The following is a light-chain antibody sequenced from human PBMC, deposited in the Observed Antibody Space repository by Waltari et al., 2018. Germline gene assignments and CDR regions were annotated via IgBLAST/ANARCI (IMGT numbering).Light chain of an antibody. V-gene: IGKV4-1*01. Sequence: DIVMTQSPDSLAVSLGERATINCKSSQRVLYNSIHKNYVAWYQHKPGQSPKLLIYWASTRDSGVPDRFSGSGSGTDFTLTICSLQAEDVAVYYCQQYYTIPPTFGQGTKVEIK. CDR2: WAS. CDR3: QQYYTIPPT. J-gene: IGKJ1*01. CDR1: QRVLYNSIHKNY.